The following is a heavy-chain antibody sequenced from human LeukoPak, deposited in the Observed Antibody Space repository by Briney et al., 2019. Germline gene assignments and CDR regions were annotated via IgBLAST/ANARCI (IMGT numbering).Heavy chain of an antibody. D-gene: IGHD6-6*01. CDR2: ISWNSGSI. CDR3: AKDGGAARERYFDL. CDR1: GFTFDDYA. J-gene: IGHJ2*01. Sequence: PGGSLRLSCAASGFTFDDYAMHWVRQAPGKGLEWVSGISWNSGSIGYADSVKGRFTISRDNAKNSLYLQMNSLRAEDTALYYCAKDGGAARERYFDLWGRGTLVTVSS. V-gene: IGHV3-9*01.